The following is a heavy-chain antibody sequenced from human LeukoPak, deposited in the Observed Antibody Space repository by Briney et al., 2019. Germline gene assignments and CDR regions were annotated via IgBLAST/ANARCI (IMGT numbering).Heavy chain of an antibody. CDR3: ARGLSGVTGYTYGRGIDY. V-gene: IGHV3-7*01. D-gene: IGHD5-18*01. Sequence: GGSLRLSCAASGFTFSSHWMSWVRQAPGKGLEWVANIKKDGSEKYYVDSVKGRFTISRDNAKTSLYLQMNSLRAEDTAVYYCARGLSGVTGYTYGRGIDYWGQGTLVTVSS. CDR1: GFTFSSHW. J-gene: IGHJ4*02. CDR2: IKKDGSEK.